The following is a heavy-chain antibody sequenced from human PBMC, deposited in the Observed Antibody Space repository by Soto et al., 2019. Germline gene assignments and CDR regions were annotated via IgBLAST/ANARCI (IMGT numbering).Heavy chain of an antibody. CDR3: ARDPTYFYDSSGYYDY. CDR1: GFTFSSYW. V-gene: IGHV3-74*01. J-gene: IGHJ4*02. D-gene: IGHD3-22*01. CDR2: INSDGSST. Sequence: GGSLRLSCAASGFTFSSYWMHWVRQAPGKGLVWVSRINSDGSSTSYAEYVKGRFTISRDNAKNTLYLQMNSLRAEDTAVYYCARDPTYFYDSSGYYDYWGQGTLVTVSS.